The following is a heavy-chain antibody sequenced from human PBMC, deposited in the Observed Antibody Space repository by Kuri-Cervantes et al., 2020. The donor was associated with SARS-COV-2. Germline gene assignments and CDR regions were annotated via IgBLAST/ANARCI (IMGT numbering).Heavy chain of an antibody. CDR3: ARTYYYDSSGYWSNWFDP. CDR2: INHSGST. V-gene: IGHV4-34*01. Sequence: GSLRLSCAVYGGSFSGYYWSWIRQPPGKGLEWIGEINHSGSTNYNPSLKSRVTISVDTSKNQFSLKLSSVTAADTAVYYCARTYYYDSSGYWSNWFDPWGQGTLVTVSS. J-gene: IGHJ5*02. CDR1: GGSFSGYY. D-gene: IGHD3-22*01.